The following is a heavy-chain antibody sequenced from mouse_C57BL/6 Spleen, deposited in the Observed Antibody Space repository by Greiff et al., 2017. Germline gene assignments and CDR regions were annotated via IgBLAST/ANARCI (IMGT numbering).Heavy chain of an antibody. Sequence: QVQLQQPGAELVKPGASVKLSCKASGYTFTSYWMQWVKQRPGQGLEWIGEIDPSDSYTNYNQKFKGKATLTVDPSSSAAYMQLSRLLAEYSAVYYWARDGGPHYFDDWGQGTTLTVSA. J-gene: IGHJ2*01. CDR3: ARDGGPHYFDD. CDR1: GYTFTSYW. V-gene: IGHV1-50*01. D-gene: IGHD2-3*01. CDR2: IDPSDSYT.